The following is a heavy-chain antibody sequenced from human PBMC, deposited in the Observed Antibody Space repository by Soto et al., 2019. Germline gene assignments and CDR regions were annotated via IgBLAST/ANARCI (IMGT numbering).Heavy chain of an antibody. D-gene: IGHD2-21*02. CDR3: AKAEDNGGNSRPFAS. CDR1: GGSISIVSNY. CDR2: ISHIESP. J-gene: IGHJ4*02. V-gene: IGHV4-31*03. Sequence: QLQLQESGLGLVKPSQTLSLSCTVSGGSISIVSNYWTWLRPHPGKGLKWIGFISHIESPYYNPSLTTRVTISVVTSKNQYSLTLSSVTAADTAVYFWAKAEDNGGNSRPFASWGQATLVTVSS.